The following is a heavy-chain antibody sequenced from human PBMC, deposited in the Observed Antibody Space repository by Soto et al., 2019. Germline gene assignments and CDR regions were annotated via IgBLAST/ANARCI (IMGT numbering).Heavy chain of an antibody. J-gene: IGHJ4*02. CDR1: GGSISSSSYY. CDR2: IHHSGST. CDR3: ARHHDS. Sequence: PSETLSLTCTVSGGSISSSSYYWGWIRQPPGKGLEWIGEIHHSGSTNYNPSLMSRVTISVDKSKNQFSLKLTSVTAADTAVYYCARHHDSWGQGTLVTVSS. V-gene: IGHV4-39*01.